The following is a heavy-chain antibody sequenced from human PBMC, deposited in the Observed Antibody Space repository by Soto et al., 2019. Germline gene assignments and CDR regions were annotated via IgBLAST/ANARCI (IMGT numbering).Heavy chain of an antibody. CDR2: TYYDGIT. J-gene: IGHJ4*02. CDR3: ARGEANSANY. Sequence: SSETLSLTCTVSGVSISSYYWGWIRQPPGRGLEWIGYTYYDGITNYNPSLKSRVTISIDASKRQFSLKLSSVTAADTAVYYCARGEANSANYWGQGTLVTVS. D-gene: IGHD1-26*01. V-gene: IGHV4-59*01. CDR1: GVSISSYY.